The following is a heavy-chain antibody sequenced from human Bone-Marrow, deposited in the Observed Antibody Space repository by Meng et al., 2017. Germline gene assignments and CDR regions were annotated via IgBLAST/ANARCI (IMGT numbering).Heavy chain of an antibody. CDR3: ARAYYGSGSYYQN. CDR2: INHSGST. J-gene: IGHJ4*02. CDR1: VGSFSDYD. Sequence: VRLQQWGSRLLKPSVTLSLTCPVHVGSFSDYDRGWIRQPPGKGLEWIGEINHSGSTNYNPSLKSRVTISVDTSKNQFSLKLSSVTAADTAVYYCARAYYGSGSYYQNWGQGTLVTVSS. V-gene: IGHV4-34*01. D-gene: IGHD3-10*01.